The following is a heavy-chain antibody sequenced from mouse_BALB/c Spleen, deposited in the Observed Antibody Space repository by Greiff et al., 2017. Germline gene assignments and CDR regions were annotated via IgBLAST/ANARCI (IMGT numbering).Heavy chain of an antibody. V-gene: IGHV1-63*02. D-gene: IGHD1-1*01. CDR3: AREDTTSYFDY. CDR1: GYTFTNYW. CDR2: IYPGGGYT. J-gene: IGHJ2*01. Sequence: VQLQQSGAELVRPGTSVKMSCKAAGYTFTNYWIGWVKQRLGHGLEWIGDIYPGGGYTNYNEKFKGKATLTADTSSSTAYMQLSSLTSEDSAIYYGAREDTTSYFDYWGQGTTLTVSS.